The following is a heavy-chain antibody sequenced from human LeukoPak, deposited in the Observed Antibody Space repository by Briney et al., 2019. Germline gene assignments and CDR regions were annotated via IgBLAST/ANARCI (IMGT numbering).Heavy chain of an antibody. V-gene: IGHV4-59*01. J-gene: IGHJ4*02. D-gene: IGHD1-14*01. Sequence: SETLSLTCSVSGGSINSYYWNWIRQAPGQGLEWIGYIYYTGNTNYNPSLQSRVTISVDTSKSQFSLKLTSVTAADTAVYYCARAPEQDLIPRGFDFWGQGALVTVSS. CDR2: IYYTGNT. CDR1: GGSINSYY. CDR3: ARAPEQDLIPRGFDF.